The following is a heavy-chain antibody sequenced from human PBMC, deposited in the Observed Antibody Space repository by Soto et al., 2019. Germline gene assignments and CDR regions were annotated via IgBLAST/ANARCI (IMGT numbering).Heavy chain of an antibody. D-gene: IGHD2-15*01. Sequence: EVQLVESGGGLVQPGGSLRLSCAASGFTFSSYSMNWVRQAPGKGLEWVSYISSSSTTKYYADSVKGRFTISRDNTKHXLYLQMNSLRAEDTAVYYCARDGCSGSNCLNWFDPWGQGTLVTVSS. J-gene: IGHJ5*02. V-gene: IGHV3-48*01. CDR2: ISSSSTTK. CDR3: ARDGCSGSNCLNWFDP. CDR1: GFTFSSYS.